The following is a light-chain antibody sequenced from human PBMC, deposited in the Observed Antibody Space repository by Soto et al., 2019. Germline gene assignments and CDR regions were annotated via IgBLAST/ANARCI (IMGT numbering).Light chain of an antibody. CDR2: DAS. V-gene: IGKV3-11*01. CDR1: QSVGSY. J-gene: IGKJ2*01. CDR3: HQRNNWPPYT. Sequence: EIVLTQSPATLSLSPGERATLSCRASQSVGSYLAWYQQKPGQPPRLLIYDASNRATGIPARFSGSGSGTDFTLTISSLEPEDFAVYYCHQRNNWPPYTFGQGTKLEIK.